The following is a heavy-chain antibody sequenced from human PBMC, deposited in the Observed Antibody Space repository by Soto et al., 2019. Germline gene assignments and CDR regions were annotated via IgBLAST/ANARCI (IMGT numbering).Heavy chain of an antibody. V-gene: IGHV1-69*06. CDR2: IIPIFGTS. J-gene: IGHJ4*02. CDR3: AREGWYGTQRYYFDF. Sequence: QVQLVQSGAEVKKPGSSVKVSCKASGGTSSSYAISWVRQAPGQGLEWMGVIIPIFGTSNYAQKFPGRVTVTADKSTTTAYMELTRLRYEDTAVYYCAREGWYGTQRYYFDFWGQGTLITVSS. CDR1: GGTSSSYA. D-gene: IGHD2-15*01.